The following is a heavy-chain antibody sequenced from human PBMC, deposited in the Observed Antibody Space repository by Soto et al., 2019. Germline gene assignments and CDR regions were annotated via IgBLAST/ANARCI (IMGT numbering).Heavy chain of an antibody. CDR2: IKQDGSET. V-gene: IGHV3-7*01. CDR3: ASGSGGRILDY. D-gene: IGHD3-10*01. J-gene: IGHJ4*02. CDR1: GFTFSTYW. Sequence: EVQLVASGGGLVQPGGSLRLSCAASGFTFSTYWMSWVRQAPGKGLEWVANIKQDGSETYYVDSVKGRFTISRDNAKNSLYLQMNSLRAEDTAVYYCASGSGGRILDYWGQGTLVTVSS.